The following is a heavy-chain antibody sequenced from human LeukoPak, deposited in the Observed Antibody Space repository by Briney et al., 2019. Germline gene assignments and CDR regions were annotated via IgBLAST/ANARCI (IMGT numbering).Heavy chain of an antibody. V-gene: IGHV3-9*01. Sequence: GRSLRLSCAASGFTFDDYAMHWVRQAPGKGLEWVSGISWNSNSIGYADSVKGRFTISRDNAKNSLYLQMNSLRAEDTALYYRAKGRGGYIKDSFDYWGQGTLVTVSS. CDR3: AKGRGGYIKDSFDY. CDR2: ISWNSNSI. J-gene: IGHJ4*02. CDR1: GFTFDDYA. D-gene: IGHD3-16*01.